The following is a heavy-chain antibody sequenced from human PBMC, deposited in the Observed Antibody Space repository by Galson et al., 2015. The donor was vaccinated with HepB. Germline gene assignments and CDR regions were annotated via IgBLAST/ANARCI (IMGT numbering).Heavy chain of an antibody. CDR3: ARDVSFRSFWGSPLDV. CDR2: INSYSSVT. J-gene: IGHJ4*02. Sequence: PRLSCAASGFTFNTYSMNWVRQAPGKGLEWVSYINSYSSVTYYADSLKGRFTISRDNAKNSLYLQMNSLRAEDTAVYFCARDVSFRSFWGSPLDVWGQGTLVTVSS. V-gene: IGHV3-48*04. D-gene: IGHD3-16*01. CDR1: GFTFNTYS.